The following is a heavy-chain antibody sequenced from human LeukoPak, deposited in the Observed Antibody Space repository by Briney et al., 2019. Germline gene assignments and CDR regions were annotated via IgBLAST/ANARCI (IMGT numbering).Heavy chain of an antibody. CDR2: ISTSGSTT. V-gene: IGHV3-64*01. D-gene: IGHD3-10*01. CDR3: ARAVRGVASVDY. CDR1: GFTFSSYA. J-gene: IGHJ4*02. Sequence: PGGSLRLSCAVSGFTFSSYAMHWVRQAPGKGLEYVSAISTSGSTTYYANSVKGRFTISRDNSNNTLYLQMGSLRVEDMAVYYCARAVRGVASVDYGGRGTLVSVFS.